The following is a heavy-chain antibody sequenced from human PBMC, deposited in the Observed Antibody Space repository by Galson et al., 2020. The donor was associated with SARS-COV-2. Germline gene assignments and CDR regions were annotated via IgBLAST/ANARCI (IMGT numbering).Heavy chain of an antibody. J-gene: IGHJ5*02. Sequence: GGSLRLSCAASGFTFSTYWMHWIRQAPGKGLVWVSRINTDGIATYADSVKGRFTISRDNAKNTLHLQMNSLRAEDTAVYYCARALSPIIGTWFDPWGQGTLVTVST. CDR2: INTDGIA. CDR1: GFTFSTYW. V-gene: IGHV3-74*01. CDR3: ARALSPIIGTWFDP.